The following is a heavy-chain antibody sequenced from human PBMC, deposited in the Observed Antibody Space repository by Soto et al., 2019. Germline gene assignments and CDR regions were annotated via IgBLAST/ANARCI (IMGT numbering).Heavy chain of an antibody. CDR3: AKGNQGNYYYGMDV. CDR2: ISGSGGST. CDR1: GFTFSSYA. V-gene: IGHV3-23*01. J-gene: IGHJ6*02. Sequence: EVQLLESGGGLVQPGGSLRLSCAASGFTFSSYAMSWVRQAPGKGLEWVSAISGSGGSTYYADSVKGRFTISRDNSKNPLYLQMNSLRAEDTAVYYCAKGNQGNYYYGMDVWGQGTTVTVSS.